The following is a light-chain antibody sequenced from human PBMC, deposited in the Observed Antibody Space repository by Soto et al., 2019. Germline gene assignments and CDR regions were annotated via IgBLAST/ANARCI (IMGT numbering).Light chain of an antibody. Sequence: DIQMTQSPSTLSASVGDRVTITCRASENIGVWLAWYQQKPGKAPKLLIYAASTLQSGVPSRFSGSASGTDFTLTISALQPEDFTTYYCQQSYSTPRTFGQGTKVDIK. J-gene: IGKJ1*01. CDR1: ENIGVW. V-gene: IGKV1-39*01. CDR2: AAS. CDR3: QQSYSTPRT.